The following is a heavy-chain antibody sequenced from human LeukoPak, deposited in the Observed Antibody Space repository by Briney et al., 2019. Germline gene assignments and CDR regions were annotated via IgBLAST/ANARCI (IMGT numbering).Heavy chain of an antibody. CDR1: GFTFSSYA. CDR2: IWYDGSNK. CDR3: ARGDYYGSRGDY. V-gene: IGHV3-33*08. D-gene: IGHD3-10*01. Sequence: AGGSLRLSCAASGFTFSSYAMNWVRQAPGKGLEWVAVIWYDGSNKYYADSVKGRFTISRDNSKNTLYLQMNSLRAEDTAVYYCARGDYYGSRGDYWGQGTLVTVSS. J-gene: IGHJ4*02.